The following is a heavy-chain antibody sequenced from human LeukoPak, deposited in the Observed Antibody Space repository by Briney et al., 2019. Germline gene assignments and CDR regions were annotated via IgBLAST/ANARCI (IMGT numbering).Heavy chain of an antibody. CDR2: ISGSGGST. CDR1: GFTFSSYA. J-gene: IGHJ5*02. V-gene: IGHV3-23*01. CDR3: AKDAPIAAAGTNWFDP. Sequence: PGGSLRLSCAASGFTFSSYAMSWVRQAPGKGLEWVSAISGSGGSTYYADSVKGRFTISRDNSKNTLYLQTNSLRAEDTAVYYCAKDAPIAAAGTNWFDPWGQGTLVTVSS. D-gene: IGHD6-13*01.